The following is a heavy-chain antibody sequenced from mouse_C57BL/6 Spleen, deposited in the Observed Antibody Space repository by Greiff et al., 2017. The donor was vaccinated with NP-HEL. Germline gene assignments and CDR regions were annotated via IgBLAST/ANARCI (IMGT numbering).Heavy chain of an antibody. CDR3: ARGGLRRDWAMDY. D-gene: IGHD2-4*01. Sequence: EVKLQQSGPELVKPGASVKISCKASGYTFTDYYMNWVKQSHGKSLEWIGDINPNNGGTSYNQKFKGKATLTVDKSSSTAYMELRSLTSEDSAVYYCARGGLRRDWAMDYWGQGTSVTVSS. CDR1: GYTFTDYY. V-gene: IGHV1-26*01. J-gene: IGHJ4*01. CDR2: INPNNGGT.